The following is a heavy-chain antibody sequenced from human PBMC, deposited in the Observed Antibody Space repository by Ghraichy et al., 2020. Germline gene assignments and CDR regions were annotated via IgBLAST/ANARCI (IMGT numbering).Heavy chain of an antibody. V-gene: IGHV4-59*01. D-gene: IGHD2-15*01. Sequence: SQTLSLTCTVSGGSMSGYYWTWIRQSPGKGLEWIGYVHSTGSTYYNPSLKSRVNLSIDTSKNQFSLNLTSLIGADTAVYYCARGWGYCSGESCLKCYFDFLGQGSLVTVSS. CDR2: VHSTGST. CDR1: GGSMSGYY. CDR3: ARGWGYCSGESCLKCYFDF. J-gene: IGHJ4*02.